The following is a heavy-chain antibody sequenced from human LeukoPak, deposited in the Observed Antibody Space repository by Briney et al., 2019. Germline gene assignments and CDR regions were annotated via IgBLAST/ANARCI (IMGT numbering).Heavy chain of an antibody. CDR2: IYYSGST. CDR3: ASGGTSSTPYNWFDP. D-gene: IGHD2-2*01. Sequence: SETLSLTCAVSGGSISSSSYYWGWIRQPPGKGLEWIGSIYYSGSTCYNPSLKSRVTISVDTSKNQFSLKLSSVTAADTAVYYCASGGTSSTPYNWFDPWGQGTLVTVSS. CDR1: GGSISSSSYY. V-gene: IGHV4-39*01. J-gene: IGHJ5*02.